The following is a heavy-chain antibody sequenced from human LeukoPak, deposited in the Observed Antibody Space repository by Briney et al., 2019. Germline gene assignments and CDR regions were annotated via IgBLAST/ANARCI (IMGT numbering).Heavy chain of an antibody. CDR3: ARRGGSSWYGDWFDP. D-gene: IGHD6-13*01. CDR1: GGSISSYY. CDR2: IYYSGST. V-gene: IGHV4-59*05. Sequence: PSETLSLTCTVSGGSISSYYWSWIRQPAGKGLEGIGSIYYSGSTYYNPSLKSRVPTSVDTSKNQFSLKLSSVTAAAAAVYYCARRGGSSWYGDWFDPWGQGTLVTVSS. J-gene: IGHJ5*02.